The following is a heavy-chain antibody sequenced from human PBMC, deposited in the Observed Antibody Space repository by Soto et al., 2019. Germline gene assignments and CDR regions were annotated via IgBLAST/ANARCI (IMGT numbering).Heavy chain of an antibody. Sequence: QVQLQESGPGLVKPSQTLSLTCTVSGGSISSGGYYWSWIRQHPGKGLEWIGYIYYRCSTYYNPSLKSRVTISVDTSKNQFSLKLSSVTAADTAVYYCARGPNVDFWSGADTNYYYYGMDVWGQGTTVTVSS. CDR3: ARGPNVDFWSGADTNYYYYGMDV. V-gene: IGHV4-31*03. CDR2: IYYRCST. CDR1: GGSISSGGYY. D-gene: IGHD3-3*01. J-gene: IGHJ6*02.